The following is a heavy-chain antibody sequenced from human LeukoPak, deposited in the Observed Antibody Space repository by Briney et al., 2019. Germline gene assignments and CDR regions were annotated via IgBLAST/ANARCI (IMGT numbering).Heavy chain of an antibody. Sequence: GGSLRLSCVDSRFTFSRYWMSWVRQAPGKGLEWVANIKEDGSEEYYVDSVTGRFTISRDNAKNSLYLQMNSLRAEDTAVYYCAREGMIFGVFHYMDVWGKGTTVSVSS. CDR2: IKEDGSEE. J-gene: IGHJ6*03. V-gene: IGHV3-7*01. CDR3: AREGMIFGVFHYMDV. D-gene: IGHD3-3*01. CDR1: RFTFSRYW.